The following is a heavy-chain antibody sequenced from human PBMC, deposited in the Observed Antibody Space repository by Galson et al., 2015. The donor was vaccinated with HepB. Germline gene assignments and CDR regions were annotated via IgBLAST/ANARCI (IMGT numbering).Heavy chain of an antibody. Sequence: SLRLSCAASGFTFSSFGMHWVRQAPGKGLEWVAVILNDGSHNYYTDSVKGRFTISRDNSKKTLFLQMDSLRPEDTAVYYCAKAADYYGGSISFLFDYLGQGTLVTVSS. V-gene: IGHV3-30*18. CDR1: GFTFSSFG. CDR3: AKAADYYGGSISFLFDY. J-gene: IGHJ4*02. D-gene: IGHD3-22*01. CDR2: ILNDGSHN.